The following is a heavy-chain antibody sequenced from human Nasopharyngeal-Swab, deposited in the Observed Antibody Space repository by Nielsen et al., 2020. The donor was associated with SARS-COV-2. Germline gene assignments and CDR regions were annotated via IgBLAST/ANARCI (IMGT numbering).Heavy chain of an antibody. D-gene: IGHD5-18*01. J-gene: IGHJ6*02. V-gene: IGHV4-61*01. Sequence: SETLSLTCTVSAGSVSSSSFYWSWIRQPPGKGLEWIGYIYYSGSTNYNPSLKSRVTISVDTSKNQFSLKLSSVTAADTAVYYCARGVLRGYSYGYYYYYGMDVWGQGTTVTVSS. CDR1: AGSVSSSSFY. CDR2: IYYSGST. CDR3: ARGVLRGYSYGYYYYYGMDV.